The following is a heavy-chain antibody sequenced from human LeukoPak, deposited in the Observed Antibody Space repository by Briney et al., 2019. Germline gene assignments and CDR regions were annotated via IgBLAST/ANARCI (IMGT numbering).Heavy chain of an antibody. Sequence: PSETLSLTCTVSSGSISSSSYYWSWIRQPAGKGLEWIGRIYTSGSTNYNPSLKSRVTMSVDTSKNQFSLKLSSVTAADTAVYYCARVGGNSHFDYWGQGTLVTVSS. D-gene: IGHD4-23*01. CDR2: IYTSGST. J-gene: IGHJ4*02. V-gene: IGHV4-61*02. CDR1: SGSISSSSYY. CDR3: ARVGGNSHFDY.